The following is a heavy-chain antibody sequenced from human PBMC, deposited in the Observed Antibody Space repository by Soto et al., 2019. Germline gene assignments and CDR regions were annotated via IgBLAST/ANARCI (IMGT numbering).Heavy chain of an antibody. Sequence: LRLSCAASGFTFSSYAMSWVRQAPGRGLEWVSAISGSGGSTYYADSVKGRFTISRDNSKNTLYLQMNSLRAEDTAVYYCAKVQANYYDRSGPTGWFDTWGQGTLVTVSS. CDR3: AKVQANYYDRSGPTGWFDT. D-gene: IGHD3-22*01. CDR1: GFTFSSYA. CDR2: ISGSGGST. V-gene: IGHV3-23*01. J-gene: IGHJ5*02.